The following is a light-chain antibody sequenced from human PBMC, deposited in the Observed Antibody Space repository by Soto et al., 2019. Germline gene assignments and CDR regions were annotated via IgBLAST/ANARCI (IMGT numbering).Light chain of an antibody. V-gene: IGLV1-44*01. CDR2: STN. Sequence: QSVLTQPPSASGTPGQRVTISCSGSSSNIGSNTVNWYQQLPGTAPKLLIYSTNQRPSGVPDRFSGSKSGTSASLAISGLQSEDEADYYCAAWDDSLNGRVFGGGTXXXXL. CDR1: SSNIGSNT. J-gene: IGLJ2*01. CDR3: AAWDDSLNGRV.